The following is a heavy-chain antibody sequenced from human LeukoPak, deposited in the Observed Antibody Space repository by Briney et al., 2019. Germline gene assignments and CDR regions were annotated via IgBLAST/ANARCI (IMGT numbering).Heavy chain of an antibody. D-gene: IGHD2-2*02. Sequence: RASVKVSCKASGYTFANFGITWVRQAPGQGLGWMGWISVYNGNTNYAQNLQGRVTLTTDTSTSTAYMELRSLRSDDTALYYCARTCSSSSCYMVHWGQGTLVTVSS. V-gene: IGHV1-18*01. CDR3: ARTCSSSSCYMVH. CDR2: ISVYNGNT. J-gene: IGHJ4*02. CDR1: GYTFANFG.